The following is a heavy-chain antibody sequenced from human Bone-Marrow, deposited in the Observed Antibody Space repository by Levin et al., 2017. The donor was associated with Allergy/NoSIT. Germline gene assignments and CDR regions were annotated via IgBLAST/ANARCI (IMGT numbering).Heavy chain of an antibody. J-gene: IGHJ5*02. CDR3: AAVGMVMVVDGAPTWLDP. V-gene: IGHV3-21*01. CDR2: ISRSGSRI. Sequence: GESLKISCAASGFTFSNYTINWVRQAPGKGLEWVSSISRSGSRIYYADPVKGRFTISRDNAKNSLFLQMNSLRADDTAVYYCAAVGMVMVVDGAPTWLDPWGQGTLVTVSS. CDR1: GFTFSNYT. D-gene: IGHD2-15*01.